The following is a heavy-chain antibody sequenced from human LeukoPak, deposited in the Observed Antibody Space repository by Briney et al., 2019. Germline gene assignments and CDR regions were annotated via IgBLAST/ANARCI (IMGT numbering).Heavy chain of an antibody. CDR2: IYYSGST. V-gene: IGHV4-39*07. Sequence: SETLSLTCTVSGGSISSSSYYWGWIRQPPGKGLEWIGSIYYSGSTYYNPSLKSRVTISVDTSKNQFSLKLSSVTAADTAVYYCARGYNYEILDYWGQGTLVTVSS. CDR1: GGSISSSSYY. CDR3: ARGYNYEILDY. J-gene: IGHJ4*02. D-gene: IGHD3-9*01.